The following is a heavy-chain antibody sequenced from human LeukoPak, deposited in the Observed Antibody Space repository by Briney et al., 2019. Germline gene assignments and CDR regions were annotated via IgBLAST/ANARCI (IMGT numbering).Heavy chain of an antibody. CDR3: ARVSRGIVGATIDY. CDR1: GYTFTGYY. J-gene: IGHJ4*02. Sequence: PGASVKVSCKASGYTFTGYYMHWVRQAPGQGLEWMGWINPNSGGTNYAQKFQGRVTMTRDTSISTAYMELSRLRSDDTAVYYCARVSRGIVGATIDYWGQGTLVTVSS. D-gene: IGHD1-26*01. V-gene: IGHV1-2*02. CDR2: INPNSGGT.